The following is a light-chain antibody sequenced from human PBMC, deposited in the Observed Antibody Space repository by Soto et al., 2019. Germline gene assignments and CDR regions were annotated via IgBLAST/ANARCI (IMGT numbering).Light chain of an antibody. V-gene: IGKV3-20*01. CDR1: QSISSSY. CDR3: QQYGSSSIT. CDR2: GAS. J-gene: IGKJ5*01. Sequence: SQSISSSYLAWYQQRPGQAPRLLIYGASSRATGIPDRFSGSGSGTDFTLTISRLEPEDFAVYYCQQYGSSSITFGQGTRLEIK.